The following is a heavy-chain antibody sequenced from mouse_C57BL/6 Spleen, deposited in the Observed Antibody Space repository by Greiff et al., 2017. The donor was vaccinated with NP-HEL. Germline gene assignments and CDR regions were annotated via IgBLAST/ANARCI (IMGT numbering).Heavy chain of an antibody. V-gene: IGHV1-72*01. Sequence: VQLQQPGAELVKPGASVKLSCKASGYTFTSYWMHWVKQRPGRGLEWIGRIDPNSGGTKYNEKFKSKATLTVDKPSSTAYMQLSSLTSEDSAVYYCARWDSITTVVANAMDYWGQGTSVTVSS. CDR2: IDPNSGGT. J-gene: IGHJ4*01. CDR1: GYTFTSYW. CDR3: ARWDSITTVVANAMDY. D-gene: IGHD1-1*01.